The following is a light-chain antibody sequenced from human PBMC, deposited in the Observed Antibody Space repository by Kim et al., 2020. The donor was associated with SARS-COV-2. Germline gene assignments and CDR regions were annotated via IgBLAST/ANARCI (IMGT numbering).Light chain of an antibody. V-gene: IGLV2-23*02. CDR3: SSYAGSMTLI. CDR1: SSDFGRYNL. CDR2: VVN. Sequence: SITTSRTGTSSDFGRYNLVSWYQQHPRRAPKLMIYVVNKRPSGVSNRFSGSKSGNTASLTISGLQSEDEADYDCSSYAGSMTLIFGGGTQLTVL. J-gene: IGLJ2*01.